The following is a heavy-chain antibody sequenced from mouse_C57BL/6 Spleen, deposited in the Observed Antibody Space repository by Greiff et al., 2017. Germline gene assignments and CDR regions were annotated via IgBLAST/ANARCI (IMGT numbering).Heavy chain of an antibody. D-gene: IGHD4-1*02. J-gene: IGHJ1*03. Sequence: VQLQQSVAELVRPGASVTLSCTASGFNINNTYMHWVKQRPEQGLEWIGRIDPANGNTKYDPKFQGKATITADTSSNTAYLQLSSLTSEDTSIYYCAIPANWDEDYWYFDVWGTGTTVTVSS. CDR3: AIPANWDEDYWYFDV. CDR1: GFNINNTY. CDR2: IDPANGNT. V-gene: IGHV14-3*01.